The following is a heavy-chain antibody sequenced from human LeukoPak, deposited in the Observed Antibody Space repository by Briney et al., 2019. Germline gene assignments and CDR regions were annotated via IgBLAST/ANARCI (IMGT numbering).Heavy chain of an antibody. D-gene: IGHD3-10*01. J-gene: IGHJ3*02. CDR1: GGSISSYY. CDR2: IYSSGST. V-gene: IGHV4-59*08. CDR3: ARRRGAHTANALDI. Sequence: SETLSLTCTVSGGSISSYYWSWIRQPPGKGLEWIGYIYSSGSTNYNPSLKSRVTISVDTSKNQFSLKLSSVTAADTAVYYCARRRGAHTANALDIWGQGTMVTVSS.